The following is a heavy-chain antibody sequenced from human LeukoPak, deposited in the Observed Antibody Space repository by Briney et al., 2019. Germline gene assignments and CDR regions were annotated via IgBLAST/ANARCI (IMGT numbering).Heavy chain of an antibody. CDR1: GFTFSSYA. V-gene: IGHV3-23*01. D-gene: IGHD2-2*01. CDR3: AKPVDCSSTSCYGYYYYYMDV. J-gene: IGHJ6*03. Sequence: GGSLRLSCAASGFTFSSYAMSWVRQAPGKGLEWVSAISGSGGSTYYADSVKGRFTISRDNSKNTLYLQMNSLRAEDTAVYYCAKPVDCSSTSCYGYYYYYMDVWGKGTTVTVSS. CDR2: ISGSGGST.